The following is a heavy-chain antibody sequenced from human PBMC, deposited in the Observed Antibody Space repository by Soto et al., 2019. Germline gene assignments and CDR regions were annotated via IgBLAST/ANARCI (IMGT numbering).Heavy chain of an antibody. CDR2: ISWNSGSI. CDR1: GFTFDDYA. CDR3: AKAVPAAMLGEYNWFDP. Sequence: DVQLVESGGGLVQPGRSLRLSCAASGFTFDDYAMHWVRQAPGKGLEWVSGISWNSGSIGYADSVKGRFTISRDNAKNSLYLQMNSLRAEDTALYYCAKAVPAAMLGEYNWFDPWGQGTLVTVSS. V-gene: IGHV3-9*01. J-gene: IGHJ5*02. D-gene: IGHD2-2*01.